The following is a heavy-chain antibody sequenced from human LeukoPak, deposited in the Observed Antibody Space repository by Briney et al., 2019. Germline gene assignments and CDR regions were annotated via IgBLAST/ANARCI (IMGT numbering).Heavy chain of an antibody. V-gene: IGHV1-2*02. D-gene: IGHD6-19*01. CDR3: ARYYSGWYYFDY. J-gene: IGHJ4*02. CDR2: INPNSGGT. CDR1: GYTFTGYY. Sequence: GASVKVSCKASGYTFTGYYIHWVRQAPGQGLEWMGWINPNSGGTNYAQKFQGRVTITADESTSTAYMELSSLRSEDTAVYYCARYYSGWYYFDYWGQGTLVTVSS.